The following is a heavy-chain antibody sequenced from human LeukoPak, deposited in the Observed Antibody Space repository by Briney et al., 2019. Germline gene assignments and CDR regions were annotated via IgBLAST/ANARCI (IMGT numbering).Heavy chain of an antibody. CDR3: ARYGSGRKFDY. J-gene: IGHJ4*02. V-gene: IGHV3-7*04. Sequence: GGSLRLSCEVSGFTSSSYWMGWVRQAPGKGLEWVANIKQDGSEKYYVDSVKGRFTISRDDAENSLYLQTNSLRAEDTAVYYCARYGSGRKFDYWGQGTLVTVSS. D-gene: IGHD3-10*01. CDR1: GFTSSSYW. CDR2: IKQDGSEK.